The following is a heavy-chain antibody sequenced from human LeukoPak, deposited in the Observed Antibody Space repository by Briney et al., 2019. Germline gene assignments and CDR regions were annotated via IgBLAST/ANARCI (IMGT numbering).Heavy chain of an antibody. CDR2: IIPILGIA. CDR1: GGTFSSYA. CDR3: ARGTVDYGDYEVTFDY. D-gene: IGHD4-17*01. J-gene: IGHJ4*02. Sequence: SVKVSCKASGGTFSSYAISWVRQAPGQGLEWMGRIIPILGIANYAQEFQGRVTITTDKSTSTAYMELSSLRSEDTAVYYCARGTVDYGDYEVTFDYWGQGTLVTVSS. V-gene: IGHV1-69*04.